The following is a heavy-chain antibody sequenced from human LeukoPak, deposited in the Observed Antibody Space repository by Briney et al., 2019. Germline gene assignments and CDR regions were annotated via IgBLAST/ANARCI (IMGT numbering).Heavy chain of an antibody. CDR3: ARAGYSMDTEYFQH. CDR1: GFTVSSNY. Sequence: PGGSLRLSCAASGFTVSSNYMNWVRQAPGKGLEWVSVIYTGGSTYYADSVKGRFTISRDNSKNTLYLQMNSLRAEDTAVYYCARAGYSMDTEYFQHWGQGTLVTVSS. CDR2: IYTGGST. D-gene: IGHD5-18*01. J-gene: IGHJ1*01. V-gene: IGHV3-66*01.